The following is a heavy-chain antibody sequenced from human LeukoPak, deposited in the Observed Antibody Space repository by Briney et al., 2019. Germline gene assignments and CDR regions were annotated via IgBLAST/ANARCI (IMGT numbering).Heavy chain of an antibody. D-gene: IGHD3-22*01. CDR1: GYTFTGYY. V-gene: IGHV1-2*02. CDR3: ARVPTFEYYYDHFDY. CDR2: INPNSGGT. Sequence: GASVKVSCKASGYTFTGYYMHWVRQAPGQGLEWMGWINPNSGGTNYAQKFQGRVTMTRDTSISTAYMELSRLRSDDTAVYYCARVPTFEYYYDHFDYWGQGTLVTVSS. J-gene: IGHJ4*02.